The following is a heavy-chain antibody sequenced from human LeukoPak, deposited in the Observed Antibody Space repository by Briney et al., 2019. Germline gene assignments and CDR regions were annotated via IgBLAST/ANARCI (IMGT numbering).Heavy chain of an antibody. CDR2: IYYSGST. D-gene: IGHD6-6*01. J-gene: IGHJ2*01. CDR3: ANRGSIADWYFDL. Sequence: SESLSLTCTVSGASVSSGSSYWTWSRQPPGMGLEWIGYIYYSGSTHYNPSLKSRVTLSVDRSKNQFSLKLTSVTAADTAVYYCANRGSIADWYFDLWGRGTLVTVSS. V-gene: IGHV4-61*01. CDR1: GASVSSGSSY.